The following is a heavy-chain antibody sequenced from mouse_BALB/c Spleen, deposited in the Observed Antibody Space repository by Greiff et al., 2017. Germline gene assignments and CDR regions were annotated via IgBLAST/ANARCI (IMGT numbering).Heavy chain of an antibody. Sequence: EVHLVESGGGLVKPGGSLKLSCAASGFTFSSYTMSWVRQTPEKRLEWVATISSGGSYTYYPDSVKGRFTISRDNAKNTLYLQMSSLKSEDTAMYYCTREGGSTVYYFDYWGQGTTLTVSS. J-gene: IGHJ2*01. CDR1: GFTFSSYT. CDR3: TREGGSTVYYFDY. D-gene: IGHD1-1*01. CDR2: ISSGGSYT. V-gene: IGHV5-6-4*01.